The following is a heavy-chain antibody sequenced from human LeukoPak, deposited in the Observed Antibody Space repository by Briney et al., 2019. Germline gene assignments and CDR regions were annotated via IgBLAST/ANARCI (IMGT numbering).Heavy chain of an antibody. D-gene: IGHD3-3*01. CDR2: ISSSGSTI. V-gene: IGHV3-11*01. CDR1: GFTFSDYY. CDR3: ARAHDFWSGSNWFDP. J-gene: IGHJ5*02. Sequence: GGSLRLSCAASGFTFSDYYMSWIRQAPGKGLEGVSYISSSGSTIYYADSVKGRFTISRDNSKNTLYLQMNSLRAEDTAVYYCARAHDFWSGSNWFDPWGQGTLVTVSS.